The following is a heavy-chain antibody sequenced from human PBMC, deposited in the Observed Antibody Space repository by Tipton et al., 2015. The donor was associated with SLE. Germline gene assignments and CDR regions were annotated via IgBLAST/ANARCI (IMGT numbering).Heavy chain of an antibody. CDR3: ARTNYDSSGFYVFDN. CDR2: IYYSGST. Sequence: TLSLTCTVSGGSISSYYWSWIRQPPGKGLEWIGYIYYSGSTNYNPSLKSRVTISVDTSMNQFSLELKFVTAADTAVYYCARTNYDSSGFYVFDNWGQGTLVTVSS. J-gene: IGHJ4*02. CDR1: GGSISSYY. D-gene: IGHD3-22*01. V-gene: IGHV4-59*12.